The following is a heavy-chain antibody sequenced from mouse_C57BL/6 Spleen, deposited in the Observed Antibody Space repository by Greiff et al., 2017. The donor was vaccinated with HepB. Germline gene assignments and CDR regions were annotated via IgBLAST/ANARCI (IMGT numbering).Heavy chain of an antibody. CDR3: ARLGVRGYYFDY. D-gene: IGHD2-1*01. CDR2: ISNGGGST. CDR1: GFTFSDYY. V-gene: IGHV5-12*01. J-gene: IGHJ2*01. Sequence: EVHLVESGGGLVQPGGSLKLSCAASGFTFSDYYMYWVRQTPEKRLEWVAYISNGGGSTYYPDTVKGRFTISRDNAKNTLYLQMSRLKSEDTAMYYCARLGVRGYYFDYWGQGTTLTVSS.